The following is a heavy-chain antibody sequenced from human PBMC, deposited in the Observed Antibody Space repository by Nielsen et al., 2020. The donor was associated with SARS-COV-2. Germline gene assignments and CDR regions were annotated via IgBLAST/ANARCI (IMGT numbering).Heavy chain of an antibody. D-gene: IGHD6-19*01. V-gene: IGHV3-23*01. CDR2: ISGSGGST. J-gene: IGHJ4*02. CDR1: GYTFTSYA. Sequence: SCKASGYTFTSYAMSWVRQAPGKGLEWVSAISGSGGSTYYADSVKGRFTISRDNSKNTLYLQMNSLRAEDTAVYYCAKDPYSSGWYWWGFDYWGQGTLVTVSS. CDR3: AKDPYSSGWYWWGFDY.